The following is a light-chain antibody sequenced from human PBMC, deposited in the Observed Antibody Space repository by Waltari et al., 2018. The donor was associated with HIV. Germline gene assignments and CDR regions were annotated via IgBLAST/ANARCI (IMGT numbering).Light chain of an antibody. CDR3: CSYAGSTTSPL. CDR2: EGS. CDR1: SSDVWSYNL. V-gene: IGLV2-23*01. Sequence: QSALTQPASVSGSPGQSLTISCTGTSSDVWSYNLVSCYHQHPGKAPNLMIYEGSKRPSGVSNRFSGSKSGNTASLTISGLQAEDEADYYCCSYAGSTTSPLFGGGTKLTVL. J-gene: IGLJ2*01.